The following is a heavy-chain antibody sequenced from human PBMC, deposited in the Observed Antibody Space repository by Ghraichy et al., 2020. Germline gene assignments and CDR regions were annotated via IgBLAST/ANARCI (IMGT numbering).Heavy chain of an antibody. D-gene: IGHD2-2*01. CDR3: AREGYGCSSTSCSYSYYGMDV. V-gene: IGHV4-59*01. J-gene: IGHJ6*02. CDR1: GGSISSYY. Sequence: SETLSLTCTVSGGSISSYYWSWIRQPPGKGLEWIGYIYYSGSTNYNPSLKSRVTISVDTSKNQFSLKLSSVTAAATAVYYCAREGYGCSSTSCSYSYYGMDVWGQGTTVTVSS. CDR2: IYYSGST.